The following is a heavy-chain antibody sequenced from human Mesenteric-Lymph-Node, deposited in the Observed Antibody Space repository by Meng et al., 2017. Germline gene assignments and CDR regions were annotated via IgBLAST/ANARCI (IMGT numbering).Heavy chain of an antibody. CDR1: GFTFSSYA. D-gene: IGHD5-12*01. V-gene: IGHV3-23*01. J-gene: IGHJ4*02. CDR3: AKAGYSGYDLLRNLDY. Sequence: GESLKISCAASGFTFSSYAMSWVRQAPGKGLEWVSAISGSGGSTYYADSVKGRFTISRDNSKNTLYLQMNSLRAEDTAVYYCAKAGYSGYDLLRNLDYWGQGTLVTVSS. CDR2: ISGSGGST.